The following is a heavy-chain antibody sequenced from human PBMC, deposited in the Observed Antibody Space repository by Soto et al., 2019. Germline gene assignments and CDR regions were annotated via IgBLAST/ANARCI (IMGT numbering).Heavy chain of an antibody. CDR2: IIPIFGTA. J-gene: IGHJ6*02. D-gene: IGHD6-6*01. Sequence: SVKVSCKASGGTFSSYAISWVRQAPGQGLEWMGGIIPIFGTANYAQKFQGRVTITADKSTSTAYMELSSLRSEDTAVYYCARGGGTLGIAARPHYYYGMDVWGQGTTVTVSS. CDR3: ARGGGTLGIAARPHYYYGMDV. V-gene: IGHV1-69*06. CDR1: GGTFSSYA.